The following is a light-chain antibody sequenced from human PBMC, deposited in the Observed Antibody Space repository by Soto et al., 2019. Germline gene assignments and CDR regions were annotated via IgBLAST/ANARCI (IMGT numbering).Light chain of an antibody. V-gene: IGKV3-11*01. CDR2: DAS. CDR3: HHRSKWPYT. Sequence: EVVLTQSPATQSLSPGERATLSCRASQSVSIYLAWYQQKPGQAPRLLIYDASNRAPGIPAMFSGSGSGTDFTLTISSLEPEDFAVYYCHHRSKWPYTFGQGTKLEIK. CDR1: QSVSIY. J-gene: IGKJ2*01.